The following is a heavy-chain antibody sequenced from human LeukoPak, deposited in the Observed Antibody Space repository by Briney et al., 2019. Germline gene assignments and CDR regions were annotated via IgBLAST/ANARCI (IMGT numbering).Heavy chain of an antibody. CDR3: ARDEYDYARGLPGDFDY. CDR1: GFSFSNAW. Sequence: GGSLRLSCAASGFSFSNAWMSWVRQAPGKGLEWIGRIKSKTDGGTTDYAAPVKGRFAISREDSKNTLYLQMNSLRAEDTAVYYCARDEYDYARGLPGDFDYWGQGTLVTVSS. J-gene: IGHJ4*02. CDR2: IKSKTDGGTT. V-gene: IGHV3-15*01. D-gene: IGHD3-16*01.